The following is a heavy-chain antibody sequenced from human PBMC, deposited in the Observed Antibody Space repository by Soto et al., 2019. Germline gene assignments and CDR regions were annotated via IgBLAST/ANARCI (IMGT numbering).Heavy chain of an antibody. J-gene: IGHJ4*02. Sequence: PSETLSLTCTVSGGPIRNYYWNWIRQSPGKGLEWIGYISYGGSPTYNPSLKSRVTISLDTSKNQFSLRLSSVTAADKAVYYCARGGGYDSFDFWGQGILVTVSS. D-gene: IGHD3-22*01. CDR2: ISYGGSP. V-gene: IGHV4-59*12. CDR3: ARGGGYDSFDF. CDR1: GGPIRNYY.